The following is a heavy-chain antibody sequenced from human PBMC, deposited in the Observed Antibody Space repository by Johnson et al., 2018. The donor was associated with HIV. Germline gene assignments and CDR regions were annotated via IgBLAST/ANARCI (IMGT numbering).Heavy chain of an antibody. CDR1: GFTFDDYA. D-gene: IGHD4-23*01. Sequence: LVESGGGLVQPGRSLRLSCAASGFTFDDYAMHWVRQAPGKGLEWVSGISWDGGSTYYADSVKGRFTISRDNSKNSLYLQMNSLRTEDTALYYCAKDIGDGGNSEGVAFDIWGQGTMVTVSS. V-gene: IGHV3-43*02. CDR2: ISWDGGST. J-gene: IGHJ3*02. CDR3: AKDIGDGGNSEGVAFDI.